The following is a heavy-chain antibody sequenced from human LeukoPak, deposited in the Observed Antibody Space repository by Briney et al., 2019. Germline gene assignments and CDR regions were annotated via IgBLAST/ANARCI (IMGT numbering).Heavy chain of an antibody. J-gene: IGHJ3*02. CDR3: AREKSLRYFDWRDAFDI. V-gene: IGHV3-7*01. CDR1: GFTFSSYW. Sequence: GGSLRLSCAASGFTFSSYWMSWVRQAPGKGLEWVANIKQDGSEKYYVDSVKGRFTISRDNAKNSLYLQMNSLRAEDTAVYYCAREKSLRYFDWRDAFDIWGQGTMVTVSS. CDR2: IKQDGSEK. D-gene: IGHD3-9*01.